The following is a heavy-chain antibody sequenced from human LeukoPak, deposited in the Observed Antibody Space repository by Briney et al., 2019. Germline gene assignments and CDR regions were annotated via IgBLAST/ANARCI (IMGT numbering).Heavy chain of an antibody. CDR1: GYTFTSYD. V-gene: IGHV1-8*01. Sequence: ASVKVSCKASGYTFTSYDINWVRQATGQGLEWMGWRNHNCGNTGYAQVSQDRITMTRSHSIKTAYMALSSLRSEDTAVYYCARGHSYCAGSFGYYYYYMDVWGKGTTVTISS. CDR3: ARGHSYCAGSFGYYYYYMDV. CDR2: RNHNCGNT. J-gene: IGHJ6*03. D-gene: IGHD3-10*01.